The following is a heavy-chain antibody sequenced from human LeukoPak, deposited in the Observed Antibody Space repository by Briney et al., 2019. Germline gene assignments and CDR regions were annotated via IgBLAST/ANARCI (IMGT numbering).Heavy chain of an antibody. CDR3: VRERFGAIVEN. Sequence: GGSLRLSGAASGFTVANDRMSWVGQAPGKGLEWVSTVYGGGNTAYADSVKGGFTISRDTSKNTLLLQMNSLRAEDTALYFCVRERFGAIVENWGQGALVIVSS. J-gene: IGHJ4*02. D-gene: IGHD5-24*01. CDR1: GFTVANDR. V-gene: IGHV3-53*01. CDR2: VYGGGNT.